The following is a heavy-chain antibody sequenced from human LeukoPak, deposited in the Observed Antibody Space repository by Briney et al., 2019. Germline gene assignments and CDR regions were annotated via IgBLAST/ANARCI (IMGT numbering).Heavy chain of an antibody. CDR1: GFISSYW. D-gene: IGHD3-3*01. V-gene: IGHV3-7*01. J-gene: IGHJ4*02. CDR2: IKQDGSEK. CDR3: ATGVSDFWSGYYIY. Sequence: HPGGSLRLSCTASGFISSYWMTWVRQAPGKGLKWVANIKQDGSEKYYVDSVKGRFTISRDNAKNSLYLQMNSLRAEDTAVYYCATGVSDFWSGYYIYWGQGTLVTVSS.